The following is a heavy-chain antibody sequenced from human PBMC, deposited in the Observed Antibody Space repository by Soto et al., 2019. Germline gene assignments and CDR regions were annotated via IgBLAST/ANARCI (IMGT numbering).Heavy chain of an antibody. CDR1: GFSFSSYG. Sequence: HPGGSLRLSCATSGFSFSSYGMHWVRQAPGKGLEWVAVIWYDGSNQYYADSVKGRFTISRDNSKNTVYLQMNSLRGEDTAVYYCAREAGTFYYHGMDVWGRGTTVTVSS. J-gene: IGHJ6*02. D-gene: IGHD1-7*01. CDR2: IWYDGSNQ. V-gene: IGHV3-33*01. CDR3: AREAGTFYYHGMDV.